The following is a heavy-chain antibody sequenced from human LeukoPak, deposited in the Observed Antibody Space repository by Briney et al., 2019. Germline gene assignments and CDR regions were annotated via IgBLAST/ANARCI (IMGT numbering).Heavy chain of an antibody. CDR2: ISASDGTT. CDR1: GYSFSIYG. D-gene: IGHD4-17*01. J-gene: IGHJ4*02. V-gene: IGHV1-18*01. Sequence: GASVKVSCKASGYSFSIYGITWAQQAPGQGLEYLGWISASDGTTNYALKVQDRVTMTTDTSTSTAYLELRSLRSEDTAVYYCARCGAAVTTHFSHWGQGTLVTVSS. CDR3: ARCGAAVTTHFSH.